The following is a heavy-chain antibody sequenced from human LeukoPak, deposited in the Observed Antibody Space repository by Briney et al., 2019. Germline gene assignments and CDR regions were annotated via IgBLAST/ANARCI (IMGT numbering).Heavy chain of an antibody. Sequence: PGRHLRPSYAASGFRFSSNGTHGLRRAPATGREWVAVIWYDGSNKYYADSVKGRFTISRDNSKNTLYLQMNSLRAEDTAVYYCAKVSLRYNWNHSDYYYYMDVWGKGTTVTVSS. D-gene: IGHD1-14*01. CDR1: GFRFSSNG. CDR3: AKVSLRYNWNHSDYYYYMDV. V-gene: IGHV3-33*06. CDR2: IWYDGSNK. J-gene: IGHJ6*03.